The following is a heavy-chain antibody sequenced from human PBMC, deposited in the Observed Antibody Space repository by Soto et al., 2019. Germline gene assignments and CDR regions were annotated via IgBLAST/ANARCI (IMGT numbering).Heavy chain of an antibody. D-gene: IGHD2-2*01. CDR2: IYPGDSDT. V-gene: IGHV5-51*01. Sequence: GESLKISCKGSGYTFTTSWIAWVRQMPGKGLECMGIIYPGDSDTIYSPSFQGQVTISADKSINTAYLQWSSLRASDTATYYCARNAGYCSSTSCSQIDYWGQGTLVTVSS. J-gene: IGHJ4*02. CDR3: ARNAGYCSSTSCSQIDY. CDR1: GYTFTTSW.